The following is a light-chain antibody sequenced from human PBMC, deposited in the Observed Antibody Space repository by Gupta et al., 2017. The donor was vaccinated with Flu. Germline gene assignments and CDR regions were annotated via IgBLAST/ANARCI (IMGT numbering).Light chain of an antibody. CDR2: EDD. V-gene: IGLV1-51*02. CDR1: RSNIGGHY. J-gene: IGLJ3*02. Sequence: SRSNIGGHYGSCYQQVPGTAPKLLIYEDDKRPSGIPDRFSASKSGTTATLDITGLQTGDEADYFCGTWDRSLSAGGFGGGTKLTVL. CDR3: GTWDRSLSAGG.